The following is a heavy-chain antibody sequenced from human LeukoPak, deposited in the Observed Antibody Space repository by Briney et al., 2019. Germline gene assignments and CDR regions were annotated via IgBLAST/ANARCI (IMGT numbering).Heavy chain of an antibody. V-gene: IGHV1-2*02. Sequence: ASVKVSCKASGYTFTGYYMHWVRQAPGQGLEWMGWINPNSGGTNYAQKFQGRVTMTRDTSISTACMELSRLRSDDTAVYYCARGGYYGSGRRIDYWGQGTLVTVSS. CDR3: ARGGYYGSGRRIDY. CDR2: INPNSGGT. CDR1: GYTFTGYY. J-gene: IGHJ4*02. D-gene: IGHD3-10*01.